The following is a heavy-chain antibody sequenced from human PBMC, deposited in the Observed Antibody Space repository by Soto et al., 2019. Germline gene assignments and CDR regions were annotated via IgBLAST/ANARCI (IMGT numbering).Heavy chain of an antibody. V-gene: IGHV1-18*04. CDR2: ISAYNGNT. Sequence: SVKVSGNPSAYTFICYRICWVRHAPGQGLEWMGWISAYNGNTKYAQKLQGRFTMTTDTSTSTAYMELRSLRSDDTPVYYCARDRIAVYNWLDPWGQETML. D-gene: IGHD6-19*01. J-gene: IGHJ5*02. CDR1: AYTFICYR. CDR3: ARDRIAVYNWLDP.